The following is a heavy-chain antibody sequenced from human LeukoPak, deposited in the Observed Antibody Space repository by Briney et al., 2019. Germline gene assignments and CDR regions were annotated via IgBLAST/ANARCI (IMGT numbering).Heavy chain of an antibody. Sequence: SETLSLTCTVPGGSISSSSYYWGWIRQPPGKGLEWIGYIYYTGSTNYNPSLKSRVTMSVDTSKNQFSLNLKSVTPEDTAVYYCARNLIPEQLVLNFWGQGTLVTVSS. CDR3: ARNLIPEQLVLNF. J-gene: IGHJ4*02. D-gene: IGHD6-13*01. V-gene: IGHV4-61*05. CDR1: GGSISSSSYY. CDR2: IYYTGST.